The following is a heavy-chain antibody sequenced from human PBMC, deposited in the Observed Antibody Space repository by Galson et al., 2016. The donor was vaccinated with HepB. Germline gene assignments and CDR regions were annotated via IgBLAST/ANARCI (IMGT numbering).Heavy chain of an antibody. CDR3: ARGGFTPRGNYYFGLDV. CDR1: GASISSFY. CDR2: IYYSGVT. Sequence: ETLSLTCTVSGASISSFYWSWVRQPPGKGLEWLGYIYYSGVTNYNPSLNSRVTISVDTSKNRLFLKVDSVTAADAAVYYCARGGFTPRGNYYFGLDVWGQGTMVTVSS. J-gene: IGHJ6*02. V-gene: IGHV4-59*01. D-gene: IGHD3-10*01.